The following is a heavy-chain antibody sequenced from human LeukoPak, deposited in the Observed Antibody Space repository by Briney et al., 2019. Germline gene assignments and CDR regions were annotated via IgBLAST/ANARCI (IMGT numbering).Heavy chain of an antibody. CDR1: GFTFSSYA. D-gene: IGHD1-26*01. Sequence: GGSLRLSCAASGFTFSSYAMSWVRQAPRKGLEWVSAISGSGDSTYYADSVKGQFTISRDNSKNTLYLQMNSLRAEDTAIYYCAKRGAEVGTTVAPGDYWGQGTLVTVSS. J-gene: IGHJ4*02. CDR2: ISGSGDST. V-gene: IGHV3-23*01. CDR3: AKRGAEVGTTVAPGDY.